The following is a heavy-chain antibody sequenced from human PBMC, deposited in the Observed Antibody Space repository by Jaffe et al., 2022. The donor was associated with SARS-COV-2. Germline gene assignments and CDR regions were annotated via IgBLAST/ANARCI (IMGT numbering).Heavy chain of an antibody. D-gene: IGHD3-9*01. V-gene: IGHV4-39*01. CDR1: GDSISRKTYY. J-gene: IGHJ6*03. CDR3: ARSWAGSYYDILTGHLPGGHHSYMDV. CDR2: IFYSGGT. Sequence: QVQLQESGPGLVTPSETLSLTCTVSGDSISRKTYYWAWTRQPPGKGPEWIGSIFYSGGTYYSPSLESRATISVDASKNQFSLKVYSVTAADTAVYHCARSWAGSYYDILTGHLPGGHHSYMDVWGKGTTVVVSS.